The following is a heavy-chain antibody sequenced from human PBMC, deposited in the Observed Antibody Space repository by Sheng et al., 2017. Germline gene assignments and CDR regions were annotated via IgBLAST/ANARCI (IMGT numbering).Heavy chain of an antibody. CDR3: TTGWHYFDSRGYYPYAFDI. CDR1: GFTFSNAW. D-gene: IGHD3-22*01. Sequence: EVQLVESGGGLVKPGGSLRLSCAASGFTFSNAWMSWVRQAPGKGLEWVGRIKSKTDGGTTDYVAPVKGRFTMSRDDSKNTLYLQMNSLKTEDTAVYYCTTGWHYFDSRGYYPYAFDIWGQGTMV. V-gene: IGHV3-15*01. J-gene: IGHJ3*02. CDR2: IKSKTDGGTT.